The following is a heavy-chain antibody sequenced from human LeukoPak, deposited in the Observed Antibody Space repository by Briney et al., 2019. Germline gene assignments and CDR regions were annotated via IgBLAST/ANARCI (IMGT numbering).Heavy chain of an antibody. CDR3: AKVSITGTTFYGMDV. CDR2: ISGSGGTT. CDR1: GFTFSSYW. V-gene: IGHV3-23*01. Sequence: GGSLRLSCEASGFTFSSYWMSWVRQAPGKGLEWVSAISGSGGTTYYADSVKGRFTTSRDNSKNTLYLQMNSLRAEDTAVYYCAKVSITGTTFYGMDVWGQGTTVTVSS. D-gene: IGHD1-7*01. J-gene: IGHJ6*02.